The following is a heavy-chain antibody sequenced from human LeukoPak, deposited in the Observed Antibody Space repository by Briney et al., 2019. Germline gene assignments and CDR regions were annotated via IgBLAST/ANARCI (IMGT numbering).Heavy chain of an antibody. CDR2: IRYDGSNK. D-gene: IGHD3-9*01. V-gene: IGHV3-30*02. CDR3: AIMGYDILTGYYSVYYYYYMDV. CDR1: GFTFSSYG. J-gene: IGHJ6*03. Sequence: PGGSLRLSCAASGFTFSSYGMHWVRQAPGKGLEWVAFIRYDGSNKYYADSVKGRFTISRDNSKNTLYLQMNSLRAEDTAVYYCAIMGYDILTGYYSVYYYYYMDVWGKGTTVTVSS.